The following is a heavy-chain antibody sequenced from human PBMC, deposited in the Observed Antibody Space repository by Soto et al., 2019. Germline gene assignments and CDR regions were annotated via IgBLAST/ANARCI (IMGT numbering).Heavy chain of an antibody. D-gene: IGHD6-19*01. J-gene: IGHJ4*02. CDR1: GYTFTSYA. CDR3: AREGVAVAGAPFDY. CDR2: INAGNGNT. V-gene: IGHV1-3*01. Sequence: QVQLVQSGAEVKKPGASVKVSCKASGYTFTSYAMHWVRQAPGQRLEWMGWINAGNGNTKYSQKIQGRVTNTRDTSASTAYIELSSLRSEDTAVYYCAREGVAVAGAPFDYWGQGTLVTVSS.